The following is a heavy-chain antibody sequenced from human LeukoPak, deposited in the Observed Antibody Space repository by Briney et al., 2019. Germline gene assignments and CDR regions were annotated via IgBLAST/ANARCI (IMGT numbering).Heavy chain of an antibody. J-gene: IGHJ4*02. Sequence: PGGSLRLSCAASGFTFTCYYMSGLRQAAGKGVEWAAHISPDGRGKYYVDSVKGRFPISRDSAKNSLYLQIDGLRAEDTAVYYCVSWGSDGYNMNYWGQGTLVTVSS. V-gene: IGHV3-7*01. D-gene: IGHD6-19*01. CDR1: GFTFTCYY. CDR3: VSWGSDGYNMNY. CDR2: ISPDGRGK.